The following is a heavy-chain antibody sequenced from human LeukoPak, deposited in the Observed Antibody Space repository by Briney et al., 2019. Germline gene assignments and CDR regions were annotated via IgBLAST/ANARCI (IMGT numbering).Heavy chain of an antibody. CDR1: GYTFTSYG. V-gene: IGHV1-18*01. J-gene: IGHJ5*02. Sequence: GASVKVSCKASGYTFTSYGISWVRQAPGQGLEWMGWISAYNGNPNYAQKFQGRVTMTTDTSTSTAYMELRSLGSDDTAAYYCARYIYSSGWYEVDPWGQGTLVTVSS. CDR2: ISAYNGNP. CDR3: ARYIYSSGWYEVDP. D-gene: IGHD6-19*01.